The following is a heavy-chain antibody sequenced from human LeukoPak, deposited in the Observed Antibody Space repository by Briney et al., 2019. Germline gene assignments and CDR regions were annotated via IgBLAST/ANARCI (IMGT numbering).Heavy chain of an antibody. CDR3: ARDKQPGDY. CDR2: IYYSGDT. CDR1: GGSISGGGYY. Sequence: PSETLSLTCTVSGGSISGGGYYWGWIRQPPGKGLEWIGYIYYSGDTTYNPSLKSRVTMSVDTSKNQFSLKLTSVTAADTAVYYCARDKQPGDYWGQGALVTVSS. D-gene: IGHD5-18*01. V-gene: IGHV4-61*08. J-gene: IGHJ4*02.